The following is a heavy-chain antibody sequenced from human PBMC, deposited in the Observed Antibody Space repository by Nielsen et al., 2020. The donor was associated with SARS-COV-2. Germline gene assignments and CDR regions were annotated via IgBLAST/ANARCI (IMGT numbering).Heavy chain of an antibody. V-gene: IGHV1-46*01. J-gene: IGHJ6*02. CDR3: AREGYWNYGGSYYYDMDV. Sequence: ASVKVSCKASGYTFTSYYMHWVRQATGQGLEWMGIINPSGGSTSYAQKFQGRVTMTTDTSTSTVYMELSSLRSDDTAVYYCAREGYWNYGGSYYYDMDVWGQGTTVTVSS. CDR2: INPSGGST. D-gene: IGHD1-7*01. CDR1: GYTFTSYY.